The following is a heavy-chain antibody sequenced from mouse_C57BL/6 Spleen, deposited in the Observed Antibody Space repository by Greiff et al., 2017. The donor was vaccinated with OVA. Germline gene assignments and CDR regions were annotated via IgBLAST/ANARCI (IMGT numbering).Heavy chain of an antibody. Sequence: QVTLKVSGPGILQPSQTLSLTCSFSGFSLSTFGMGVGWIRQPSGKGLEWLAHIWWDDDKYYNPALKSRLTISKDTSKNQVFLKIANVDTADTATYYCARIRYYGSRAYYAMDYWGQGTSVTVSS. V-gene: IGHV8-8*01. J-gene: IGHJ4*01. CDR1: GFSLSTFGMG. CDR3: ARIRYYGSRAYYAMDY. CDR2: IWWDDDK. D-gene: IGHD1-1*01.